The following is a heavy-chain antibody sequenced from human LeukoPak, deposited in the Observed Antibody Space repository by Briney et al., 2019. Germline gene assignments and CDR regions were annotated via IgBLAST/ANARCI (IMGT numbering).Heavy chain of an antibody. D-gene: IGHD3-22*01. V-gene: IGHV4-39*01. CDR2: IYYSGST. J-gene: IGHJ4*02. Sequence: SETLSLTCTVSGGSISSISYYWGWIRQPPGKGLEWIGSIYYSGSTYDNPSLKSRVTMSVDTSKNQFSLKLSSVTAADTAVYYCARLNYYDSSGYLGLDYWGQGTLVTVSS. CDR1: GGSISSISYY. CDR3: ARLNYYDSSGYLGLDY.